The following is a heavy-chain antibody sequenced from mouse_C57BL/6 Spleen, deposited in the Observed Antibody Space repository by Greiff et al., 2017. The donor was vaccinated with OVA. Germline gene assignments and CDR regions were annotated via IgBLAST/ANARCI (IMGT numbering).Heavy chain of an antibody. V-gene: IGHV1-64*01. CDR2: IHPNSGST. J-gene: IGHJ3*01. CDR1: GYTFTSYW. D-gene: IGHD1-1*01. Sequence: QVQLQQPGAELVKPGASVKLSCKASGYTFTSYWMHWVKQRPGQGLEWIGMIHPNSGSTNYNEKFKSKATLTVDKSSSTAYMQLSSLTSEDSAVYYCAREGYDYYEGFVFAYWGQGTLVTVSA. CDR3: AREGYDYYEGFVFAY.